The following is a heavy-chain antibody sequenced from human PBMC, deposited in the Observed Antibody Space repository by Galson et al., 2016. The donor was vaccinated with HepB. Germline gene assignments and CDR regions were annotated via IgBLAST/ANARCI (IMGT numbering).Heavy chain of an antibody. CDR1: GYSFTTYW. V-gene: IGHV5-10-1*01. J-gene: IGHJ4*02. CDR2: IDPTDSYT. D-gene: IGHD6-13*01. CDR3: ATSQQLDGDDLDY. Sequence: QSGAEVKKPGESLRISCQGSGYSFTTYWISWVRQMPGKGLEWMGRIDPTDSYTNYSPSFRGPVTFSADRSISTAYLQWSSLKASDTAMYYCATSQQLDGDDLDYWGQGTLVTVSS.